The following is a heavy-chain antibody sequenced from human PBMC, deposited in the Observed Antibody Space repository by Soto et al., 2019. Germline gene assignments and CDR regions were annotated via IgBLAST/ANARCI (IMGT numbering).Heavy chain of an antibody. CDR3: AVVAYYYDSSDAFDI. Sequence: WGSLRLSCAASGFTFSSYAMSRVSQAPGKGLEWVSAISGSGGSTYYADSVKGRFTISRDNSKNTLYLQMNSLRAEDTAVYYCAVVAYYYDSSDAFDIWGQGTMVTVSS. D-gene: IGHD3-22*01. V-gene: IGHV3-23*01. J-gene: IGHJ3*02. CDR2: ISGSGGST. CDR1: GFTFSSYA.